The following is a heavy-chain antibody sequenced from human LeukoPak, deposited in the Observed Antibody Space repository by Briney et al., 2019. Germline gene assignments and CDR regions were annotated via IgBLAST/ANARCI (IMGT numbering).Heavy chain of an antibody. CDR1: GFTFTDYH. CDR3: VREARATADF. J-gene: IGHJ4*02. Sequence: ASVKVSCNASGFTFTDYHMHWVRQAPGQGLEWMGWIDSGSGDTNYAQKFQSRVTVTRDTSIRTTHMELSNLRSDDTAVYYCVREARATADFWGQGTLVTVSS. V-gene: IGHV1-2*02. CDR2: IDSGSGDT. D-gene: IGHD1-26*01.